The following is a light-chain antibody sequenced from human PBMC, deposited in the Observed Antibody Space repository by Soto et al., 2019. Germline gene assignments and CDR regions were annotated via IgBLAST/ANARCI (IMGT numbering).Light chain of an antibody. J-gene: IGKJ1*01. Sequence: EVVLTQSPRTLSLTPGEQATLSCRASQSVSSNFLAWYQEKPGQAPRLLIYGASSRATGIPDRFSGSGSGTDFTLTISRLEPEDFAVYYCQHYGASPWTFGQGAKV. V-gene: IGKV3-20*01. CDR3: QHYGASPWT. CDR1: QSVSSNF. CDR2: GAS.